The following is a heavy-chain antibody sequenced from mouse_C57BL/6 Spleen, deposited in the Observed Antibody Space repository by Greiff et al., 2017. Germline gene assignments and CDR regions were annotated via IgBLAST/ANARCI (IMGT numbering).Heavy chain of an antibody. CDR1: GFSLTSYG. Sequence: QVQLKESGPGLVQPSQSLSITCTVSGFSLTSYGVHWVRQSPGKGLEWLGVIWSGGSTDYNAAFISRLSISKDHSKSQVFFKMNSLQADDTAIYYCASPYYYGWFAYWGQGTLVTVSA. D-gene: IGHD1-1*01. V-gene: IGHV2-2*01. J-gene: IGHJ3*01. CDR2: IWSGGST. CDR3: ASPYYYGWFAY.